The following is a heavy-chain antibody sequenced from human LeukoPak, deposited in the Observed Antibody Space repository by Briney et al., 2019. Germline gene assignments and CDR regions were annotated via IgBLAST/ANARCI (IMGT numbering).Heavy chain of an antibody. D-gene: IGHD5-12*01. CDR1: GFTFDDNA. CDR2: ISWNSGSI. CDR3: VKGTWGYGVGGYFDY. J-gene: IGHJ4*02. Sequence: PGGSLRLSCAASGFTFDDNAMHWVRQVPGKGLEWVSSISWNSGSIGYADSVKGRFTISRENAKNSLYLQMNSLRAEDTALYYCVKGTWGYGVGGYFDYWGQGTLVTVSS. V-gene: IGHV3-9*01.